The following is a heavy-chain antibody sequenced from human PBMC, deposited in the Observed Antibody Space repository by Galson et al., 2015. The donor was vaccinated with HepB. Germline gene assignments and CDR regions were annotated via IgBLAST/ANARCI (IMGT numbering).Heavy chain of an antibody. CDR2: IDSGGHST. V-gene: IGHV3-23*01. CDR1: GFTFSNYA. CDR3: AKRFSSWTSSDHYYSLDV. J-gene: IGHJ6*02. D-gene: IGHD6-13*01. Sequence: LRLSCAASGFTFSNYAMNWVRPAPGKGLEWVSTIDSGGHSTYYADSVKDRFTISRDNSKNTLSLQMNSLSAGDTAIYYCAKRFSSWTSSDHYYSLDVWGPGTTVTVSS.